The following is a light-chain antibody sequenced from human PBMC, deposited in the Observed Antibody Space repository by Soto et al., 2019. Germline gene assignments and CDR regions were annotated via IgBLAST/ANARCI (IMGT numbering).Light chain of an antibody. Sequence: QSVLTQAACVSGSPGQSITISCTGTSSDVGAYNYVSWYQQHPGKAPKLMIYEVSNRPSGVSNRFSGSKSGSTASLTISGLQAEDEADYYCSSHTSSSTPYVFGTGTKVTVL. CDR3: SSHTSSSTPYV. J-gene: IGLJ1*01. CDR2: EVS. V-gene: IGLV2-14*01. CDR1: SSDVGAYNY.